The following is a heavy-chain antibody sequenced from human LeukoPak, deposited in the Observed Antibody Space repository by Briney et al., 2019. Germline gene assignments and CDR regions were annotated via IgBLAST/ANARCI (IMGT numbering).Heavy chain of an antibody. J-gene: IGHJ6*02. D-gene: IGHD6-6*01. CDR2: IWYDESNK. CDR1: GFTFSSYG. V-gene: IGHV3-33*01. CDR3: AREGDYSSSVYYGMDV. Sequence: PGGSLRLSCAASGFTFSSYGMHWVRQAPGKGLEWVAVIWYDESNKYYADSAKGRFTISRDNSKNTLYLQMNSLRVEDMAVYYCAREGDYSSSVYYGMDVWGQGTTVTVSS.